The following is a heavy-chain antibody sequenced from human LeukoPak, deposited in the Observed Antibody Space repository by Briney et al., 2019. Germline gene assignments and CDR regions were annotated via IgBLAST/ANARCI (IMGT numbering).Heavy chain of an antibody. Sequence: PGGSLRLSCAASGFTVSSNYMSWVRQAPGKGLEWVSVIYSGGSTYYADSVKGRFTISRDNSRSTLYLQMNSLRAEDTAVYFCARVAYYRVTADQITDAFDVWGHGTVVTVSS. CDR2: IYSGGST. D-gene: IGHD2-21*02. CDR3: ARVAYYRVTADQITDAFDV. V-gene: IGHV3-53*01. CDR1: GFTVSSNY. J-gene: IGHJ3*01.